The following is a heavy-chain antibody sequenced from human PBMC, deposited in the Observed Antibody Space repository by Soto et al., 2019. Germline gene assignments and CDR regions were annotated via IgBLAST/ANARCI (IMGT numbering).Heavy chain of an antibody. V-gene: IGHV1-69*13. D-gene: IGHD2-8*01. CDR2: IIPIFGTA. CDR3: AIRECTNGVCSNYYYYYGMDV. J-gene: IGHJ6*02. CDR1: GGTFSSYA. Sequence: SVKVSCKASGGTFSSYAISWVRQAPGQGLEWMGGIIPIFGTANYAQKFQGRVTITADESTSTAYMELSSLRSEDTAVYYCAIRECTNGVCSNYYYYYGMDVWAKGPRSPSP.